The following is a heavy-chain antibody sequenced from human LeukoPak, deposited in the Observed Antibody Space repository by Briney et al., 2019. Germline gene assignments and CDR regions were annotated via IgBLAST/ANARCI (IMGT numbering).Heavy chain of an antibody. CDR1: GYTFTGYY. J-gene: IGHJ4*01. CDR3: ARTRAIAVAPLGF. CDR2: INPDNGVT. V-gene: IGHV1-2*02. Sequence: ASVKVSCKASGYTFTGYYIHWVRQAPGQGLEWMGWINPDNGVTNYAQKFQGRVTITRDTSISTGYMDLSRLRSDDTAFYYCARTRAIAVAPLGFWGHGTLVTVSS. D-gene: IGHD6-19*01.